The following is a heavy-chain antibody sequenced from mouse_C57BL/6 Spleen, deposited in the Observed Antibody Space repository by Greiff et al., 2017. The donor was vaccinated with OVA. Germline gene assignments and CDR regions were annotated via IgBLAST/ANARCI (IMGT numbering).Heavy chain of an antibody. J-gene: IGHJ3*01. CDR3: TRSGDGYTFAY. D-gene: IGHD2-3*01. CDR2: ISSGGDYI. CDR1: GFTFSSYA. V-gene: IGHV5-9-1*02. Sequence: EVKLMESGEGLVKPGGSLKLSCAASGFTFSSYAMSWVRQTPEKRLEWVAYISSGGDYIYYADTVKGRFTISRDNARNTLYLQMSSLKSEDTAMYYCTRSGDGYTFAYWGQGTLVTVSA.